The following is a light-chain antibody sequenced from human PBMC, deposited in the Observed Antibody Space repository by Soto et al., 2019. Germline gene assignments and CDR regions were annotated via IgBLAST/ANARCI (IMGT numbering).Light chain of an antibody. J-gene: IGLJ1*01. Sequence: QSVLTQPPSASGSPGQSVTISCTGTKNDIGVYDFVSWYQHHPGKAPRLIIYEVVQRPSGVPDRFSGSKSGNTASLTVSGLQAADEADYFCKSYAGRNTYVFGSETKVTVL. V-gene: IGLV2-8*01. CDR3: KSYAGRNTYV. CDR2: EVV. CDR1: KNDIGVYDF.